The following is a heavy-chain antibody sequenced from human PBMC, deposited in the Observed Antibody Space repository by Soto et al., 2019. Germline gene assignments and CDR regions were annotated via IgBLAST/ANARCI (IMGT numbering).Heavy chain of an antibody. CDR2: INHSGST. D-gene: IGHD4-17*01. CDR1: GGSFSGYS. CDR3: ARATVVTLDY. Sequence: QVQLQQWGAGLLKPSETLSLTCAVYGGSFSGYSWSWIRQSPGKGLEWIGEINHSGSTYYNPSLKSRVIISVDTSKNQFSLQLSSVTAADTAVYYCARATVVTLDYWGQGTLVTVSS. J-gene: IGHJ4*02. V-gene: IGHV4-34*01.